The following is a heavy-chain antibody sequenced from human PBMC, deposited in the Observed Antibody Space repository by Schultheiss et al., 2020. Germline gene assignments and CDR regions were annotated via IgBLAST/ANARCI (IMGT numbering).Heavy chain of an antibody. CDR3: ARSVEGDAFDI. D-gene: IGHD4-23*01. V-gene: IGHV4-34*01. CDR2: INHSGST. J-gene: IGHJ3*02. CDR1: GGSLSGYY. Sequence: SETLSLTCAVYGGSLSGYYWSWIRQPPGKGLEWIGEINHSGSTNYNPSLKNRVTMSIDTSKNQFSLRLSSVTAADTAVYYCARSVEGDAFDIWGQGTMVTVSS.